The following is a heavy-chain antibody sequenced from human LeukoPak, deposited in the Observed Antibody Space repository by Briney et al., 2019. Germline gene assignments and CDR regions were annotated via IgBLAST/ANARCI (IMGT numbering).Heavy chain of an antibody. CDR2: INPNSGGT. V-gene: IGHV1-2*02. CDR1: GYIFTGYY. J-gene: IGHJ6*02. Sequence: ASVKVSCKASGYIFTGYYMHWVRQAPGQGLEWMGWINPNSGGTNYAQKFQGRVTMTRDTSISTAYMELRSLRSDDTAVYYCARENSGYDLGYYYYYGMDVWGQGTTVTVSS. D-gene: IGHD5-12*01. CDR3: ARENSGYDLGYYYYYGMDV.